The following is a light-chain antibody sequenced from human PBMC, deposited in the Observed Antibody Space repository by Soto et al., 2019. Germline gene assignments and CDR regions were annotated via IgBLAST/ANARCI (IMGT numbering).Light chain of an antibody. J-gene: IGKJ1*01. CDR1: QSVSSN. CDR3: QQYNNWPWT. CDR2: GAS. Sequence: EIVMTQSPATLSVSPGERATLSCRASQSVSSNLAWYQQKPGQAPMLLIYGASTRATGIPARFSGSGSGTEFTLTISSLQSEDFAVYYCQQYNNWPWTFGQGTTVEIQ. V-gene: IGKV3-15*01.